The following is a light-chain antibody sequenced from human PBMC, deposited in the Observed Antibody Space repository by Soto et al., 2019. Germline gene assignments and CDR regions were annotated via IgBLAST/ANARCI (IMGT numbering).Light chain of an antibody. CDR2: GAS. V-gene: IGKV3-20*01. J-gene: IGKJ5*01. CDR1: QSVSSGY. Sequence: EIVLTQSPVTVSLSPGDRATLSCTASQSVSSGYLAWYQQKPGQAPRLLIYGASTRATGIPDRFSGSGSGTDFTLTISRLEPEDFAVYYCQQYSSSPSITFGQGTRLEIK. CDR3: QQYSSSPSIT.